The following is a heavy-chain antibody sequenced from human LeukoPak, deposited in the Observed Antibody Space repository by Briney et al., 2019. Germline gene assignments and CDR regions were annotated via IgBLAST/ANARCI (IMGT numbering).Heavy chain of an antibody. D-gene: IGHD7-27*01. CDR2: ISAYNGNT. CDR3: ARVKSGENFDY. CDR1: GYTFTDYH. J-gene: IGHJ4*02. Sequence: ASVKVSCKASGYTFTDYHMHWVRQAPGQGLEWMGWISAYNGNTNYAQKLQGRVTMTTDTSTSTAYMELRSLRSDDTAVYYCARVKSGENFDYWGQGTLVTVSS. V-gene: IGHV1-18*04.